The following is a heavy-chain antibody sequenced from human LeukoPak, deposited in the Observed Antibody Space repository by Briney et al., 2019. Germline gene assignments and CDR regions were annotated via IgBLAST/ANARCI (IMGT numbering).Heavy chain of an antibody. CDR2: ISYSGST. CDR3: ARDTAAGI. J-gene: IGHJ4*02. Sequence: PSETLSLTCSVSGGSISSGGHYWNWIRQHPGKGLEWIGYISYSGSTYYNASLKSRVTISVDTSKNQFSLKLSSVTAADTAVYYCARDTAAGIWGQGTLVNVSS. CDR1: GGSISSGGHY. D-gene: IGHD6-13*01. V-gene: IGHV4-31*03.